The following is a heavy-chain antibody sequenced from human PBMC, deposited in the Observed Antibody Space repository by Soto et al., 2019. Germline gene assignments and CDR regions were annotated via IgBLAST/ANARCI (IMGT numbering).Heavy chain of an antibody. CDR2: IYYSGST. D-gene: IGHD2-15*01. Sequence: QVQLQESGPGLVKPSETLSLTCTVSGGSISSYYWSWIRQPPGKGLEWIGYIYYSGSTNYNPSLKSRVTISVDTSKNQFSLKLSSVTAADTAVYYCARQKRLGYCSGGSCFGNWFDPWGQGTLVTVSS. CDR1: GGSISSYY. J-gene: IGHJ5*02. V-gene: IGHV4-59*08. CDR3: ARQKRLGYCSGGSCFGNWFDP.